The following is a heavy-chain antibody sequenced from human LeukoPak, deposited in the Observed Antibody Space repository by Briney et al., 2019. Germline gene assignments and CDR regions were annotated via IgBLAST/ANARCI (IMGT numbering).Heavy chain of an antibody. J-gene: IGHJ4*02. CDR1: GFTFSSYG. Sequence: GGSLRLSCAASGFTFSSYGMHWVRQAPGKGLEWVAFIRYDGSNKYYADSVKGRFTISRDNSKNTLYLQMNSLRAEDTAVYYCAKEADPWGAVGPQGYWGQGTLVTVSS. CDR3: AKEADPWGAVGPQGY. CDR2: IRYDGSNK. V-gene: IGHV3-30*02. D-gene: IGHD1-26*01.